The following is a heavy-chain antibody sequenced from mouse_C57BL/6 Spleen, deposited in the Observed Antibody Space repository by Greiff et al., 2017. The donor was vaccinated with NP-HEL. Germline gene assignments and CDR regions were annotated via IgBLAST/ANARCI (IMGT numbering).Heavy chain of an antibody. J-gene: IGHJ2*01. CDR2: ISSGSSTI. CDR3: ARTAPVYYFDY. CDR1: GFTFSDYG. Sequence: EVHLVESGGGLVKPGGSLKLSCAASGFTFSDYGMHWVRQAPEKGLEWVAYISSGSSTIYYADTVKGRFTISRDNAKNTLFLQMTTLRSEDTAMYYCARTAPVYYFDYWGQGTTLTVSS. V-gene: IGHV5-17*01.